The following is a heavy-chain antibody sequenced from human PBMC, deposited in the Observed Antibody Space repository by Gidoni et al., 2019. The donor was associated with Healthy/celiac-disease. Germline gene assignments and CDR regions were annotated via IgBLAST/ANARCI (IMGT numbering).Heavy chain of an antibody. V-gene: IGHV4-34*01. Sequence: QVQLQQWGAGLLKPSETLSLTCAVYGGSFSGYYWSWIRQPPGKGLEWIGEINHRGSTNYNPSLKSRVTISVDTSKNQFSLKLSSVTAADTAVYYCARGPTWIQLWFDYWGQGTLVTVSS. CDR1: GGSFSGYY. CDR3: ARGPTWIQLWFDY. CDR2: INHRGST. D-gene: IGHD5-18*01. J-gene: IGHJ4*02.